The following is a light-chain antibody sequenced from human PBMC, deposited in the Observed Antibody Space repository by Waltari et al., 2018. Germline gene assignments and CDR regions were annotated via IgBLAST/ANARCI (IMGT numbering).Light chain of an antibody. J-gene: IGLJ2*01. CDR2: EVN. CDR1: SRDVGGYDY. Sequence: QSALTQPASVSGSPGQSITISCTGTSRDVGGYDYVSWYQHHPGKAPKLMIYEVNNRPSGVSNRFSGSKSGNTASLTISGLQAEDEADYYCSSHTTTNILVVFGGGTKLTVL. CDR3: SSHTTTNILVV. V-gene: IGLV2-14*01.